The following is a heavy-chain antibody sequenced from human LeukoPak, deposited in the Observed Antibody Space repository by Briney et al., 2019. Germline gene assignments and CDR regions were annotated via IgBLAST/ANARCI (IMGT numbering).Heavy chain of an antibody. CDR1: GGSIRSSYYY. CDR2: IYDSGST. D-gene: IGHD6-13*01. Sequence: SETLSLTCTVSGGSIRSSYYYWGWIRQPPGKGLEWIGSIYDSGSTYYNPSLKSRVTISVDTSKNQFSLKLSSVTAADTAVYYCARGLSSSWSLGAFDIWGQGTMVTVSS. CDR3: ARGLSSSWSLGAFDI. V-gene: IGHV4-39*07. J-gene: IGHJ3*02.